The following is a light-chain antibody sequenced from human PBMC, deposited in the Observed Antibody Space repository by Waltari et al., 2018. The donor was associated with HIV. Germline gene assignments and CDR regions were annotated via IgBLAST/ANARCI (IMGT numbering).Light chain of an antibody. CDR1: QSVSSN. CDR2: GAS. Sequence: EIVMTQSPATLSVSPGERATLSCRASQSVSSNLAWYHQKPGQAPRLLIYGASTRATGIPARFSGSGSGTEFTLTISSLQSEDFAVYYCQQYNNWPPEGTFGQGTKVEIK. J-gene: IGKJ1*01. V-gene: IGKV3-15*01. CDR3: QQYNNWPPEGT.